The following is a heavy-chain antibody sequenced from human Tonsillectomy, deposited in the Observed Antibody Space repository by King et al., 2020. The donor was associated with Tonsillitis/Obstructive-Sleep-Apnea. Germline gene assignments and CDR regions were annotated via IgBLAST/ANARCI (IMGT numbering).Heavy chain of an antibody. J-gene: IGHJ6*02. Sequence: QLVQSGAEVKKPGESLKISCKGSGYSFTNYWIAWVRQMPGKGLEWMGIIYPGDSDTRYSPSFQGQVTISADKSISTAYLQWSSLKASDTAIYYCARGDSSGYYWANGMDVWGQGTTVIVSS. CDR3: ARGDSSGYYWANGMDV. CDR1: GYSFTNYW. CDR2: IYPGDSDT. D-gene: IGHD3-22*01. V-gene: IGHV5-51*03.